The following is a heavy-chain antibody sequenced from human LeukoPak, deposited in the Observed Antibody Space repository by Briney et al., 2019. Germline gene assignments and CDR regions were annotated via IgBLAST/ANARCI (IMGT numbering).Heavy chain of an antibody. V-gene: IGHV4-59*01. CDR2: IYYRGST. CDR1: GGSFSGYY. J-gene: IGHJ4*02. CDR3: ARGERLGPDF. Sequence: SETLSLTCAVYGGSFSGYYWSWIRQPPGKGLEWIGYIYYRGSTNYNPSLKSRVTISIDTSRSHFSLRLNSATAADTAVYYCARGERLGPDFWGQGTLVTVSS. D-gene: IGHD1-1*01.